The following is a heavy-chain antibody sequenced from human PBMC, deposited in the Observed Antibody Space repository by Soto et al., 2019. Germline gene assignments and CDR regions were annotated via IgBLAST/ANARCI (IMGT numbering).Heavy chain of an antibody. V-gene: IGHV3-23*01. Sequence: PGGSLRLSCAASGFTFSSYAMSWVRQAPGEGLEWVSAISGSGGSTYYADSVKGRFTISRDNSKNTLYLQMNSLRAEDTAVYYCAKVTGKLYDFWSGYYNYYYGMDVWGQGTTVTVSS. CDR1: GFTFSSYA. CDR3: AKVTGKLYDFWSGYYNYYYGMDV. J-gene: IGHJ6*02. D-gene: IGHD3-3*01. CDR2: ISGSGGST.